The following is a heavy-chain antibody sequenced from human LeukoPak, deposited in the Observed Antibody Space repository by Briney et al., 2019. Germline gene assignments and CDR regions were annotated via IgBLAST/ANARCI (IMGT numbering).Heavy chain of an antibody. D-gene: IGHD2-2*01. CDR3: ARDPPYIVVVPAALIGYYYYGMDV. V-gene: IGHV1-18*01. CDR2: ISAYDGNT. CDR1: GYTFTSYG. Sequence: ASVKVSCKASGYTFTSYGIIWVRQAPGQGLEWMGWISAYDGNTNYAQKLQGRVTMTTDTSTSTAYMELRSLRSDDTAVYYCARDPPYIVVVPAALIGYYYYGMDVWGQGTTVTVSS. J-gene: IGHJ6*02.